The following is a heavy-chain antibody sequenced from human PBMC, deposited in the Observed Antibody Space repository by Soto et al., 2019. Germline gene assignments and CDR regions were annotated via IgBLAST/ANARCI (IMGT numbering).Heavy chain of an antibody. V-gene: IGHV4-34*01. CDR3: ARKRSGWHPHWFDP. D-gene: IGHD6-19*01. J-gene: IGHJ5*02. CDR1: GGSFSGYY. CDR2: INHSGST. Sequence: QVQLQQWGAGLLKPSETLSLTCAVYGGSFSGYYWSWIRQPPGKGLEWIGEINHSGSTNYNPSLTSRVTISVDTSKNQFSLKRSSVTAADTAVYYCARKRSGWHPHWFDPWGQGTLVTVSS.